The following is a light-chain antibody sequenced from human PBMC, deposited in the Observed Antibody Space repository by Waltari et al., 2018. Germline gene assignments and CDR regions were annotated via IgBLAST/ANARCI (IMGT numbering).Light chain of an antibody. CDR1: SSNVGGYNY. V-gene: IGLV2-11*01. CDR2: DVN. Sequence: QSALAQPRSVSGSPGQSVTISCTGSSSNVGGYNYVSWYQQYPGQAPKLMLYDVNKRPSGFPHRFSGSKSGDTASLTIAGLQAEDEADYYCCSYAGSYTYVFGTGTKVTV. CDR3: CSYAGSYTYV. J-gene: IGLJ1*01.